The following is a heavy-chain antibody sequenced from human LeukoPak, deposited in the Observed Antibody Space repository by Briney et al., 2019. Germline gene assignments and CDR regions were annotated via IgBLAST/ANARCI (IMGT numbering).Heavy chain of an antibody. CDR2: IIPIFGTA. Sequence: SVKVSCKASGGTFSSYAISWVRQAPGQGLEWMGGIIPIFGTANYAQKFQGRVTITADESTSTAYMELSSLRSEDTAVYYCARSYSGYDPGFDYWGQGTLVTVSS. CDR3: ARSYSGYDPGFDY. D-gene: IGHD5-12*01. J-gene: IGHJ4*02. CDR1: GGTFSSYA. V-gene: IGHV1-69*13.